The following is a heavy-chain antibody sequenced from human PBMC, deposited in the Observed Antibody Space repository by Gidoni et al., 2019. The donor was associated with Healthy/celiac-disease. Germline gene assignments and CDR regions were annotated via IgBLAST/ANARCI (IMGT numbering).Heavy chain of an antibody. V-gene: IGHV3-23*01. CDR3: AKALARWEQLVLPFDY. D-gene: IGHD6-13*01. J-gene: IGHJ4*02. CDR2: ISGSGGST. Sequence: EVQLLESGGGLVQPGGSLRLSCASSGFTFSSYAMSWVRQAPGKGLEWVSAISGSGGSTYYADSVKGRFTISRDNSKNTLYLQMNSLRAEDTAVYYCAKALARWEQLVLPFDYWGQGTLVTVSS. CDR1: GFTFSSYA.